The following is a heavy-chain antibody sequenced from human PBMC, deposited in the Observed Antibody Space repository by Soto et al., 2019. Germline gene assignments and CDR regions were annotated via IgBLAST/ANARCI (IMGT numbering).Heavy chain of an antibody. D-gene: IGHD3-3*01. CDR3: ARGAYLEWLLLAY. V-gene: IGHV3-7*03. J-gene: IGHJ4*02. CDR1: GFTFSIYW. Sequence: GGSLRLSCAASGFTFSIYWMSWVRHAPGKGLEWVANIKQDGREKYYVDSVKGRFTISRDNAKNSLYLQMNSLRAEDTAVYYCARGAYLEWLLLAYWGQGTLVTVSS. CDR2: IKQDGREK.